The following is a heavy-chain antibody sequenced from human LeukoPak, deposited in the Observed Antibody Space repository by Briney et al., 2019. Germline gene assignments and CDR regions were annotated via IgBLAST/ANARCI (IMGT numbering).Heavy chain of an antibody. V-gene: IGHV1-18*04. CDR3: ARDEGQYCSSTSCKSGGDY. Sequence: ASVKVSCKASGYTFTSYGISRVRQAPGQGLEWMGWISAYNGNTNYAQKLQGRVTMTTDTSTSTAYMELRSLRSDDTAVHYCARDEGQYCSSTSCKSGGDYWGQGTLVTVSS. CDR2: ISAYNGNT. D-gene: IGHD2-2*01. J-gene: IGHJ4*02. CDR1: GYTFTSYG.